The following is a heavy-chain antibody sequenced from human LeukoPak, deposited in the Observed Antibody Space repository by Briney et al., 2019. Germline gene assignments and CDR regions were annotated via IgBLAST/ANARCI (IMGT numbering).Heavy chain of an antibody. J-gene: IGHJ4*02. CDR2: FSRSGPDT. D-gene: IGHD6-13*01. CDR3: AKGSLGSWYYFDY. V-gene: IGHV3-23*01. CDR1: GFTFGSSA. Sequence: PGGPLRLSCAASGFTFGSSAMSWVRQAPGKGQEWVSTFSRSGPDTYYADSVKGRFTIFRDNSKNTLYLQMNSLRAEDTAVYYCAKGSLGSWYYFDYWGQGTLVTVSS.